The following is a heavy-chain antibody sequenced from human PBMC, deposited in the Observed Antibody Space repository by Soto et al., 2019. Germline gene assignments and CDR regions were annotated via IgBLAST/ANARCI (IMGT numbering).Heavy chain of an antibody. CDR2: ISYDGSNK. J-gene: IGHJ4*02. V-gene: IGHV3-30*18. CDR3: AKGTSRIAAAGSSAY. CDR1: GFTFSSYG. Sequence: QVQLVESGGGVVQPGRSLRLSCAASGFTFSSYGMHWVRQAPGKGLEWVAVISYDGSNKYYADSVKGRFTISRDNSKNTLYLQMNSLRAEDAAVYYCAKGTSRIAAAGSSAYWGQGTLVTVSS. D-gene: IGHD6-13*01.